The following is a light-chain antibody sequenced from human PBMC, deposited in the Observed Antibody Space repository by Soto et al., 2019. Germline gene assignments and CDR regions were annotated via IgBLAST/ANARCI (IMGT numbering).Light chain of an antibody. V-gene: IGKV3-20*01. CDR2: GAS. CDR3: QQTNSFPYT. J-gene: IGKJ2*01. Sequence: EIVLTQSPGALSLSPGESSTPSCTASQSVSSSYLAWYQQKPGQAPRLLIYGASSRATGIPDRFSGSGSGTDFTLTISRLEPEDFATYYCQQTNSFPYTFGQGTKVDIK. CDR1: QSVSSSY.